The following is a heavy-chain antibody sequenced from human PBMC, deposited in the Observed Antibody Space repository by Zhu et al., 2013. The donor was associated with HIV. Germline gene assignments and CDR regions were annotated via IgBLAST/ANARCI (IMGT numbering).Heavy chain of an antibody. CDR1: GYSISSGYY. V-gene: IGHV4-38-2*02. D-gene: IGHD5-18*01. Sequence: QVQLQESGPGLVKPSETLSLTCTVSGYSISSGYYWGWIRQPPGKGLEWIGSIYHSGSTYYNPSLKSRVTISVDTSKNQFSLKLSSVTAADTAVYYCARGYSYDESHDYWGQGTLVTVSS. CDR3: ARGYSYDESHDY. J-gene: IGHJ4*02. CDR2: IYHSGST.